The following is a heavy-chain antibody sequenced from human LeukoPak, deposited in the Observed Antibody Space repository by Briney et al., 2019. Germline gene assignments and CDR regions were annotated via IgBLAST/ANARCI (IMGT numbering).Heavy chain of an antibody. Sequence: HPGGSLRLSCAASGFTFVGYWMSWVRQAPGKGLEWVANIKQDGSEKYYVDSVKGRFTISRDNAKNTLYLQMNSLRAEDTAVYYCARVMIVENYFDYWGQGTLVTVSS. CDR3: ARVMIVENYFDY. J-gene: IGHJ4*02. CDR2: IKQDGSEK. D-gene: IGHD3-22*01. CDR1: GFTFVGYW. V-gene: IGHV3-7*01.